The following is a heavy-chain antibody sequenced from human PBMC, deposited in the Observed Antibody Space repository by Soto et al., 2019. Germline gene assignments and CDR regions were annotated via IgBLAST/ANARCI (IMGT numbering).Heavy chain of an antibody. CDR3: ARVTFGGVIDADAFDI. CDR1: GYTFGNHY. V-gene: IGHV1-46*01. D-gene: IGHD3-16*02. J-gene: IGHJ3*02. Sequence: ASVKVSCKASGYTFGNHYMHWVRQAPGQGLEWMGIFNPSGDHTNYAQKLQGRVTMTTDTSTSTAYMELRSLRSDDTAVYYCARVTFGGVIDADAFDIWGQGTMVTVSS. CDR2: FNPSGDHT.